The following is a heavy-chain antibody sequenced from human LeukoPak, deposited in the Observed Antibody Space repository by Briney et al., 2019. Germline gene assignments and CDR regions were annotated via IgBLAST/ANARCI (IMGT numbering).Heavy chain of an antibody. Sequence: ASVKVSCKASGYTFTGYYMHWVRQAPGQGLEWMGWINPNSGGTNYAQKFQGRVTMTRDTSISTAYMELSRLRSGDTAAYYCARDKATVTTFYYYYYYMDVCGKGTTVTVSS. CDR1: GYTFTGYY. V-gene: IGHV1-2*02. CDR3: ARDKATVTTFYYYYYYMDV. CDR2: INPNSGGT. J-gene: IGHJ6*03. D-gene: IGHD4-17*01.